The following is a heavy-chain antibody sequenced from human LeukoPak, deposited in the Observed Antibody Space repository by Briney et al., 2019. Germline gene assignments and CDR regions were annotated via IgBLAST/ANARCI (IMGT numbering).Heavy chain of an antibody. CDR2: ISNGGST. CDR1: GFTFSNYG. V-gene: IGHV3-23*01. D-gene: IGHD4-23*01. CDR3: ARDGDTVLTRGYYYYMDV. J-gene: IGHJ6*03. Sequence: GALRLSCAASGFTFSNYGMSCVRQAPGKGLEWVSSISNGGSTYYAHSVKGRFIISRDNSKKMVYLQMNSLRAEDTALYYCARDGDTVLTRGYYYYMDVWGKGTTVTVSS.